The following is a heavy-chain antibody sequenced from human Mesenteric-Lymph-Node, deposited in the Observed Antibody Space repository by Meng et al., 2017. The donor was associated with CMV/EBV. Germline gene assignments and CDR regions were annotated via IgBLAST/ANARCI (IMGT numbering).Heavy chain of an antibody. Sequence: SQTLSLTCTVSGGSVRRGSYYWSWLRQHPGKGLEWIGNIYYSGSTNYNPSLKSRVTISVDTSKNQFSLKLSSVTAAATAVYYCAREVAARDYGTDVWGQGTTVTVSS. CDR3: AREVAARDYGTDV. V-gene: IGHV4-61*01. J-gene: IGHJ6*02. D-gene: IGHD6-6*01. CDR2: IYYSGST. CDR1: GGSVRRGSYY.